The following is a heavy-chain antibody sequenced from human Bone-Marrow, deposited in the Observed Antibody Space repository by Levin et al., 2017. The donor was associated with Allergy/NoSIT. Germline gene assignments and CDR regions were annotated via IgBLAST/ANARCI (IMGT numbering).Heavy chain of an antibody. Sequence: GGSLRLSCAASGFTFSSYSMNWVRQAPGKGLEWVSSISSSSSYIYYADSVKGRFTISRDNAKNSLYLQMNSLRAEDTAVYYCARDAVAAAGEYYYYYGMDVWGQGTTVTVSS. CDR1: GFTFSSYS. CDR2: ISSSSSYI. J-gene: IGHJ6*02. CDR3: ARDAVAAAGEYYYYYGMDV. V-gene: IGHV3-21*01. D-gene: IGHD6-13*01.